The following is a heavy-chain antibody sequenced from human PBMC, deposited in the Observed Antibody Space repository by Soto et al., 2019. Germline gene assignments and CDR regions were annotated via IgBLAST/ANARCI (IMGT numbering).Heavy chain of an antibody. CDR2: FDPDDGET. J-gene: IGHJ5*02. Sequence: ASVKVSCKVSGYTLTELSMHWVRQARGKGLEWMGGFDPDDGETIYAQKFQGRVTMTEDTSTDTAYMELSSLRSEDTAVYYCATDRITMVRGVIKCLGWFDPWGQGTLVTVSS. CDR1: GYTLTELS. CDR3: ATDRITMVRGVIKCLGWFDP. V-gene: IGHV1-24*01. D-gene: IGHD3-10*01.